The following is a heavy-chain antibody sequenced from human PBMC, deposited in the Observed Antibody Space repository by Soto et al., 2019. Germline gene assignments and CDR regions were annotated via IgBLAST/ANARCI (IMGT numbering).Heavy chain of an antibody. V-gene: IGHV1-3*01. CDR3: ARALYDSSGYQTYYFYGIDL. Sequence: ASVKVSCKASGYTFTTYAMHGVRQAPGQRLEWMAWINAGNGNTKYSQKLQGRVTITRDTPASTAHMELTSLRPEDTAVYSCARALYDSSGYQTYYFYGIDLWGQGTTVTVSS. CDR1: GYTFTTYA. J-gene: IGHJ6*02. CDR2: INAGNGNT. D-gene: IGHD3-22*01.